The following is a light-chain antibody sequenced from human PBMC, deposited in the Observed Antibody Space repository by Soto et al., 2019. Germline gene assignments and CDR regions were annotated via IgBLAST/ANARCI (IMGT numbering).Light chain of an antibody. Sequence: EVVLTQSPATLSLSPGERATLSCRASQSVSTYLAWYQQKPGQAPSLLIYDVSKRATGTPARFSGSGSGTDFTLTISSLEPEDFAVYYCQHRMNWPLTFGQGTRLEI. CDR1: QSVSTY. J-gene: IGKJ5*01. CDR2: DVS. V-gene: IGKV3-11*01. CDR3: QHRMNWPLT.